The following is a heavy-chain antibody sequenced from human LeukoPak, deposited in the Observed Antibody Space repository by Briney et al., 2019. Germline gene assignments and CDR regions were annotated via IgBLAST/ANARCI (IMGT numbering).Heavy chain of an antibody. Sequence: GGSLRLSCAASGFTFRNYGMSWVRQAPGKGLEWVSGISGSGGVTHYADSVKGRFTISRDNSKKTVYLRMNSLRAEDTAVYYCARGHRHSVVSATPYWGQGTLVTVS. J-gene: IGHJ4*02. CDR3: ARGHRHSVVSATPY. D-gene: IGHD2-15*01. CDR2: ISGSGGVT. V-gene: IGHV3-23*01. CDR1: GFTFRNYG.